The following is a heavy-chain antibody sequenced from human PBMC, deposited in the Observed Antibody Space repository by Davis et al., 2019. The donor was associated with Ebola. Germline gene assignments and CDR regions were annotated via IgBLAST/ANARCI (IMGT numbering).Heavy chain of an antibody. CDR1: GYTFTTYG. Sequence: ASVKVSCKTSGYTFTTYGLSWVRQAPGQGLEWMGWINGESGSTHYARKFQDRLTISIDTSTSTAYMELRTLKSDDTAVYFCAREGGYFPPKFDYWGQGTLVTVSS. V-gene: IGHV1-18*01. CDR3: AREGGYFPPKFDY. J-gene: IGHJ4*02. CDR2: INGESGST. D-gene: IGHD2-2*03.